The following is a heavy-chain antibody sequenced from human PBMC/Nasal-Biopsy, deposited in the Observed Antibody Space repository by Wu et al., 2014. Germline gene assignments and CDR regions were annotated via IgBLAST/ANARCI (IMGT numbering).Heavy chain of an antibody. J-gene: IGHJ4*02. Sequence: SCAASGFTFGSSWMSWVRQAPGKGLQWVANIKEDGNKIFYVDSVKGRFTVSRDNGQNFLFLQMNSLTVEDTAVYYCAKLGRRQALEWWGQGTLVTVSS. CDR2: IKEDGNKI. D-gene: IGHD3-3*01. CDR3: AKLGRRQALEW. CDR1: GFTFGSSW. V-gene: IGHV3-7*01.